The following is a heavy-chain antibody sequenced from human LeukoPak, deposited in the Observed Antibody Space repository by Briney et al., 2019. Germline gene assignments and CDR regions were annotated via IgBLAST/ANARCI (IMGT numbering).Heavy chain of an antibody. Sequence: SQTLSLTCTVSGGSFSSGSFYWSWIRQPAGKGLEWIGRIYTRGSTNYNPSLKSRVALSIDTSKDQVSLKLHSVTAADTAVYYCAATPAVAGQTSFDYWGQGALVTVSS. CDR3: AATPAVAGQTSFDY. CDR2: IYTRGST. D-gene: IGHD6-19*01. J-gene: IGHJ4*02. V-gene: IGHV4-61*02. CDR1: GGSFSSGSFY.